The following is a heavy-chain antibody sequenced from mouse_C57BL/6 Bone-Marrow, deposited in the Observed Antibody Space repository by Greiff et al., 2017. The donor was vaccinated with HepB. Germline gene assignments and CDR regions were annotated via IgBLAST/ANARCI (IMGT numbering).Heavy chain of an antibody. V-gene: IGHV5-16*01. CDR3: ARPTVVAMDWYFGV. CDR2: INYDGSST. CDR1: GFTFSDYY. Sequence: EVKLVESEGGLVQPGSSMKLSCTASGFTFSDYYMAWVRQVPEKGLEWVANINYDGSSTYYMDSLKSRFIISRDNAKNILYLQMSSLKSEDTATYYCARPTVVAMDWYFGVWGTATTVTVSS. D-gene: IGHD1-1*01. J-gene: IGHJ1*03.